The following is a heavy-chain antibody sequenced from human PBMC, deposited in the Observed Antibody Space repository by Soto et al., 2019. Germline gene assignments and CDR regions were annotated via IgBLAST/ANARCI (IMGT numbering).Heavy chain of an antibody. CDR3: ARGKGTHKY. V-gene: IGHV4-59*01. Sequence: SETLSLTCTVSGVTLSVYYWSWIRQTPGKTLEWIGCIYFNGTANYNPSLKSRVTISLDMSNNQFSLKLRSLTATDTAIYYCARGKGTHKYWGRGTLVTVSS. D-gene: IGHD3-10*01. CDR1: GVTLSVYY. J-gene: IGHJ4*02. CDR2: IYFNGTA.